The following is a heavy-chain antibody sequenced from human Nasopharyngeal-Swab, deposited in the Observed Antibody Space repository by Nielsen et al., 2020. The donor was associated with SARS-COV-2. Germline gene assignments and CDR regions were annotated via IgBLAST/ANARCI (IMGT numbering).Heavy chain of an antibody. CDR2: IVVGSGNT. V-gene: IGHV1-58*01. J-gene: IGHJ4*02. Sequence: WVGQAPGQRLERIGWIVVGSGNTNYAQKFQERVTITRDMSTSTAYMELSSLRSEDTAVYYCAASLPYDSSGYYSWGQGTLVTVSS. D-gene: IGHD3-22*01. CDR3: AASLPYDSSGYYS.